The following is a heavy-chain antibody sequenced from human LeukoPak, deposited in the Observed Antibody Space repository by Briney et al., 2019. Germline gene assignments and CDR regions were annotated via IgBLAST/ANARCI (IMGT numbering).Heavy chain of an antibody. J-gene: IGHJ4*02. CDR2: VYYSGNT. CDR3: ARIKFWNGYYDY. Sequence: SQTLSLTCSVSGGSINNADYYWNWIRQRPGKGLKWIGYVYYSGNTYYNPSLKSRVTISIDTSKNQFSLTLSSVTAADTAVYYCARIKFWNGYYDYWGQGTLVTVSS. D-gene: IGHD3-3*01. CDR1: GGSINNADYY. V-gene: IGHV4-31*03.